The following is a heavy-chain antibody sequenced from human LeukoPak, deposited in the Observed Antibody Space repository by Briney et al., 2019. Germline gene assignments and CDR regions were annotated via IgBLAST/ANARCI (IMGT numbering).Heavy chain of an antibody. V-gene: IGHV5-51*01. Sequence: GESLKISCKGSGYSFTSYWIGWVRQMPGKGLEWMGIIYPGDSDTRYSSSFQGQVTISADKSISTAYLQWSSLKASDTAMYYCARHTNPGYSSSWYFDYWGQGTLVTVSS. CDR3: ARHTNPGYSSSWYFDY. CDR1: GYSFTSYW. CDR2: IYPGDSDT. J-gene: IGHJ4*02. D-gene: IGHD6-13*01.